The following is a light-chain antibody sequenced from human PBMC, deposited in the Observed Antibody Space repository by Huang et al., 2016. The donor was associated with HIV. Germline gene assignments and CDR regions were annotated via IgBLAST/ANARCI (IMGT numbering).Light chain of an antibody. V-gene: IGKV3-15*01. CDR3: QQYDKWPGT. CDR1: QRVGVN. Sequence: EVMMTQSPATLSVSLGDKASLSCRASQRVGVNLAWYQQNPGQAPTLLIYGASDRATGISARFSGSGSGTDFTLTISSLQSEDSAVYFCQQYDKWPGTFGQGTRLQI. CDR2: GAS. J-gene: IGKJ2*01.